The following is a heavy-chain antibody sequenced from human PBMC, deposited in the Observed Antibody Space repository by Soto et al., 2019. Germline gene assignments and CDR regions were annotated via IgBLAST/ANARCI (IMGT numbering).Heavy chain of an antibody. CDR1: GFTFSSYA. J-gene: IGHJ4*02. CDR2: ISDSGSAK. V-gene: IGHV3-21*01. Sequence: PGGSLRLSCAASGFTFSSYAMSWVRQAPGKGLEWVSAISDSGSAKYYVDSVKGRFSISRDNAKNSLYLQMNSLRAEDTAVYYCARFWSGYYPNYWGQGTLVTVSS. D-gene: IGHD3-3*01. CDR3: ARFWSGYYPNY.